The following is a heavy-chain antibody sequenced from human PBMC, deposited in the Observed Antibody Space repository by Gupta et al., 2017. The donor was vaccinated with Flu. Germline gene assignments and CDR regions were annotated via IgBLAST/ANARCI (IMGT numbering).Heavy chain of an antibody. V-gene: IGHV3-21*01. D-gene: IGHD6-19*01. CDR3: ARDRLKSPAGFDP. CDR2: ISSSSTYI. CDR1: GSTSSSYT. Sequence: EVQLVASGGGLVNPGGSLRLSCAPSGSTSSSYTMNWVRQAPGKGLEWVSSISSSSTYIYFADSLKGRFTISRDNAKNSLYLQMNSLRVEDTAVYYCARDRLKSPAGFDPWGQGTLVTVSS. J-gene: IGHJ5*02.